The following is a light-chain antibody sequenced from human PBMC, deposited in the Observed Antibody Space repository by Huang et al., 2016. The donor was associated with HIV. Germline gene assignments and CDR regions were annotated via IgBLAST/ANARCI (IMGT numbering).Light chain of an antibody. Sequence: EIVMTQSPAPLSVSAGERATPSCTTSQRGSSSLAWHQQKPGQAPSRLIYGASTRATGIPARFSGSGSWTEFTLTISSLQSEDFAVYYCQQYYNWPLTFGGGTKVEIK. CDR3: QQYYNWPLT. CDR2: GAS. J-gene: IGKJ4*01. CDR1: QRGSSS. V-gene: IGKV3-15*01.